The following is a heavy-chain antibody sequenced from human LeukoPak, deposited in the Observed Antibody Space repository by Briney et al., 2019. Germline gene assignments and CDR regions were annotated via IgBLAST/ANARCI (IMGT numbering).Heavy chain of an antibody. V-gene: IGHV3-30*01. Sequence: DSVKGRFTISRDNSKNTLYLQMNSLRAEDTAVYYCARDSNLGSYLDYWGQGTLVTVSS. J-gene: IGHJ4*02. CDR3: ARDSNLGSYLDY. D-gene: IGHD1-14*01.